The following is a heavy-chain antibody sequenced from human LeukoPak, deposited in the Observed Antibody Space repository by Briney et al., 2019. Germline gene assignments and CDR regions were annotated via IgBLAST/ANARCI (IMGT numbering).Heavy chain of an antibody. D-gene: IGHD5-18*01. CDR2: IIPIIGIP. Sequence: SVKVSCKASGGSFINYAINWVRQAPGQGLEWMGGIIPIIGIPDYAQKFQGRVTISADTSTNTAYMELTSLRSEDTAVYYCARGGPTSSWIQLPWGQGTTVTVSS. J-gene: IGHJ6*02. V-gene: IGHV1-69*17. CDR3: ARGGPTSSWIQLP. CDR1: GGSFINYA.